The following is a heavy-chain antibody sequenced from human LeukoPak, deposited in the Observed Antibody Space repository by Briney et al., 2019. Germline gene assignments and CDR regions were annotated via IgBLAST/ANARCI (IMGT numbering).Heavy chain of an antibody. CDR2: ISGSGGST. CDR3: AKDRGRVLWFGELYYFDY. Sequence: GASLRLSCAASGFTFSSYAMSWVRQAPGRGLEWVSAISGSGGSTYYADSVKGRFTISRDNSKNTLYLQMNSLGAEDTAVYYCAKDRGRVLWFGELYYFDYWGQGTLVTVSS. V-gene: IGHV3-23*01. J-gene: IGHJ4*02. D-gene: IGHD3-10*01. CDR1: GFTFSSYA.